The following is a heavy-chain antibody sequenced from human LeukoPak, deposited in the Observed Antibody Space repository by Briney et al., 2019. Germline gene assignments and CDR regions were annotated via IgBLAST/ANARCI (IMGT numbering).Heavy chain of an antibody. J-gene: IGHJ3*02. V-gene: IGHV4-59*01. CDR1: GGSISSYY. D-gene: IGHD2-2*02. Sequence: SETLSLTCTVSGGSISSYYWSWIRQPTGKGLEWIGYIYYSGSNNYNSALKSQVTMSADTSKNQFSLKLSSVTAADTAVYYCARIGGIPLGSFDIWGQGTMVTVSS. CDR3: ARIGGIPLGSFDI. CDR2: IYYSGSN.